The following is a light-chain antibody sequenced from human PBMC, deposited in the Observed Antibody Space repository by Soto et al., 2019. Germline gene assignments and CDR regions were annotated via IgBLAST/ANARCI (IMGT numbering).Light chain of an antibody. Sequence: QSALTQPASVSGSPGQSITISCTGTSSDVGGYNYVSWYQQHPGKAPKLMIYDVSNRPSGVSNRFSGSKSGNTASLTISRLQAEDEADYYCSSYTSSSTWVFGTGTKLTVL. J-gene: IGLJ1*01. CDR3: SSYTSSSTWV. CDR2: DVS. V-gene: IGLV2-14*01. CDR1: SSDVGGYNY.